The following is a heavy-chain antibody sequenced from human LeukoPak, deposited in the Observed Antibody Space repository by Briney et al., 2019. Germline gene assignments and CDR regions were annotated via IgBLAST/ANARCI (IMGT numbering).Heavy chain of an antibody. CDR2: INPNSGGT. CDR1: GYTFTGHY. CDR3: ARGYGDFNAFDI. Sequence: ASVKVSCKASGYTFTGHYMHWVRQAPGQGLEWMGWINPNSGGTNYVQKFQGRVTMTRDTSISTAYMEMSRLRSDDTAVYYCARGYGDFNAFDIWGQGTMVTVSS. D-gene: IGHD4-17*01. J-gene: IGHJ3*02. V-gene: IGHV1-2*02.